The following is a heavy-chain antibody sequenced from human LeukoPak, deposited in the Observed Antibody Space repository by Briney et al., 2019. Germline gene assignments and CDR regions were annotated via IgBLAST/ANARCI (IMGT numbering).Heavy chain of an antibody. CDR3: SRSAYYDGSGNYYDY. Sequence: GGSLRLSCAASGFTFSSYAMSWVRQAPGKGLEWVSAISGSGGSTYYADSVKGRFTISRDNSKNTLYLQMNGLRAEDTAVYYCSRSAYYDGSGNYYDYWGKGTLVTVSS. D-gene: IGHD3-22*01. CDR2: ISGSGGST. CDR1: GFTFSSYA. J-gene: IGHJ4*02. V-gene: IGHV3-23*01.